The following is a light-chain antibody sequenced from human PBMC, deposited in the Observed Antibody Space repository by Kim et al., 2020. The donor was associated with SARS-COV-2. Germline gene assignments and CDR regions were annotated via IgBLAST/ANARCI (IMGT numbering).Light chain of an antibody. CDR2: SAS. V-gene: IGKV3-20*01. CDR1: QSLNTNS. CDR3: QQYGSSPQT. Sequence: SAGERATPSCRASQSLNTNSLAWYQQRPGQAPRLLIYSASSRATGIPDRFSGSGSGTDFTLTISRLEPEDFALYFCQQYGSSPQTFGQGTKVDIK. J-gene: IGKJ1*01.